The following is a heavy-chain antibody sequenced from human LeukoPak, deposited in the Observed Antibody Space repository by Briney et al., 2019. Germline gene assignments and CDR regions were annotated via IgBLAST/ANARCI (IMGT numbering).Heavy chain of an antibody. CDR3: ARVVGELSPYYFDY. J-gene: IGHJ4*02. Sequence: PSETLSPTCTVSGGSISSSSYYWGWVRQPPGKGLEWIGSIYYSGSTYYNPSLKSRVTISVDTSKNQFSLKLSSVTAADTAVYYCARVVGELSPYYFDYWGQGTLVTVSS. CDR2: IYYSGST. D-gene: IGHD3-10*01. V-gene: IGHV4-39*07. CDR1: GGSISSSSYY.